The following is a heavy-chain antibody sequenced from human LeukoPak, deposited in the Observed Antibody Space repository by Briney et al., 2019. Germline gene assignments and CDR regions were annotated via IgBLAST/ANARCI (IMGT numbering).Heavy chain of an antibody. CDR2: MNPNSGNT. V-gene: IGHV1-8*01. CDR1: GYTFTSYD. Sequence: TSVKVSCKASGYTFTSYDINWVRQATGQGLEWMGWMNPNSGNTGYAQKFQGRVTMTRNTSISTAYMELSSLRSEDTAVYYCARHRRITMVRGVISRVFDYWGQGTLVTVSS. J-gene: IGHJ4*02. CDR3: ARHRRITMVRGVISRVFDY. D-gene: IGHD3-10*01.